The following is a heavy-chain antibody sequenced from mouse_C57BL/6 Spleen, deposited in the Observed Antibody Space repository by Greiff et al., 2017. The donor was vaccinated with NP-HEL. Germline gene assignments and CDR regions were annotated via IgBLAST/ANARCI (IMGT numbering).Heavy chain of an antibody. V-gene: IGHV1-9*01. D-gene: IGHD1-1*01. CDR2: ILPGSGST. CDR3: ARAVLNYGSSYSFAY. CDR1: GYTFTGYW. J-gene: IGHJ3*01. Sequence: VQLQQSGAELMKPGASVKLSCKATGYTFTGYWIEWVKQRPGHGLEWIGEILPGSGSTNYNEKFKGKATFTADTSSNTAYMQLSSLTTEDSAIYDCARAVLNYGSSYSFAYWGQGTLVTVSA.